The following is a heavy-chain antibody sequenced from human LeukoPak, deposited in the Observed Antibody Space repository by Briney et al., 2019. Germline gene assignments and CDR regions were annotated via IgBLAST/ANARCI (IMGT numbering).Heavy chain of an antibody. CDR1: GFTFSSYA. Sequence: QAGGSLRLSCAASGFTFSSYAMSWVRQAPGKGLEWVSGISGSGGSTYYADSMKGRFTISRDNSKNTLYLQMNSLRAEDTAVYYCAKDTPRLMAAQSAWGQGTLVTVSS. CDR3: AKDTPRLMAAQSA. V-gene: IGHV3-23*01. J-gene: IGHJ5*02. D-gene: IGHD6-6*01. CDR2: ISGSGGST.